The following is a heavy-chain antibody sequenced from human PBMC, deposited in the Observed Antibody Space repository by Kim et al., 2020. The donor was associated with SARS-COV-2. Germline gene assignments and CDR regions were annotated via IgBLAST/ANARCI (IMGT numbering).Heavy chain of an antibody. CDR1: GFTFSSYA. J-gene: IGHJ3*02. Sequence: GGSLRLSCAASGFTFSSYAMHWVRQAPGKGLEWVAVISYDGSNKYYADSVKGRFTISRDNSKNTLYLQMNSLRAEDTAVYYCARGIGPEGDAFDIWGQGTMVTVSS. CDR3: ARGIGPEGDAFDI. D-gene: IGHD3-10*01. CDR2: ISYDGSNK. V-gene: IGHV3-30-3*01.